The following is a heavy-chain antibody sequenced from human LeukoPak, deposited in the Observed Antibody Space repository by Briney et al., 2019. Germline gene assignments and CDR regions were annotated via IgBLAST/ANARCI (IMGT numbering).Heavy chain of an antibody. J-gene: IGHJ3*02. V-gene: IGHV3-30*03. CDR3: ARDPLDISRWANAFDI. Sequence: GGSLRLSCVISGYTFTHYGFHWVRQAPGKALEWVAYISYNGNNKYEDSVKGRFTISRDNSKNTLHLQMNGLRAEDTAVYYCARDPLDISRWANAFDIWGQGTTVIVSS. CDR1: GYTFTHYG. D-gene: IGHD5-12*01. CDR2: ISYNGNNK.